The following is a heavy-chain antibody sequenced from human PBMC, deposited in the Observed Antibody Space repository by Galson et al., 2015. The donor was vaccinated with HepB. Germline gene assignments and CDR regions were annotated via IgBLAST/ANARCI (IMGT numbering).Heavy chain of an antibody. D-gene: IGHD6-6*01. Sequence: SLRLSCAASGFTFSSYAMHWVRQAPGKGLEWVAVISYDGSNKYYADSVKGRFTISRDNSKNTPYLQMNSLRAEDTAVYYCARGPLRLGNSPARPSRTIYFQHWGQGTLVTVSS. V-gene: IGHV3-30-3*01. CDR1: GFTFSSYA. J-gene: IGHJ1*01. CDR2: ISYDGSNK. CDR3: ARGPLRLGNSPARPSRTIYFQH.